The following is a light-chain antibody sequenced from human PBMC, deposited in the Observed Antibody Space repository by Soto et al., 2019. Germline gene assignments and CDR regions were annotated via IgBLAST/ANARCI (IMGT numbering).Light chain of an antibody. CDR1: QSVSGSF. Sequence: IVLTQSPGTRALSPGERATLSFRASQSVSGSFLAWYQQKPGQAPRLLIYGASSRATGIPDRFSGSGSGTDFTLTISRLEPEDFAVYYCQQYSSSPPTFGQGTKVDIK. J-gene: IGKJ1*01. V-gene: IGKV3-20*01. CDR3: QQYSSSPPT. CDR2: GAS.